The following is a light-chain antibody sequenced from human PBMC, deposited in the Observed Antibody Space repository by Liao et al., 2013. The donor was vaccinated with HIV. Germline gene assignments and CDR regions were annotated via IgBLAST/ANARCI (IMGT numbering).Light chain of an antibody. V-gene: IGLV3-21*04. CDR2: HGI. CDR1: DLGTKT. Sequence: SYVLAQPPSVSVAPGKTARITCVGDDLGTKTVHWYQQKSGQAPVLVIFHGIDRPSGISDRFSGSTSENTATLTISRAEAGDEADYYCQVWDSDNDQVVFGGGTRLTVL. J-gene: IGLJ3*02. CDR3: QVWDSDNDQVV.